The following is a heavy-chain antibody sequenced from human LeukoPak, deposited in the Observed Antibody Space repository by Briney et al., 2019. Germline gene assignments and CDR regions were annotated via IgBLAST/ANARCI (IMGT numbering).Heavy chain of an antibody. V-gene: IGHV3-74*03. CDR1: GFTFSRYW. CDR2: INSDGRST. J-gene: IGHJ4*02. CDR3: ARGADSGYSSDH. Sequence: GGSLRLSCSASGFTFSRYWMHWVRQAPGKGLVWVSRINSDGRSTTYADSVKGRFTISRDNAKNTLFLQMNSLRAEGTAVYYCARGADSGYSSDHWGQGSLVIVSS. D-gene: IGHD3-9*01.